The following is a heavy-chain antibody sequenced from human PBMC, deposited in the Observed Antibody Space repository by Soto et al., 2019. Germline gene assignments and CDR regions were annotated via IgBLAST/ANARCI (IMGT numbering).Heavy chain of an antibody. D-gene: IGHD2-2*01. V-gene: IGHV3-74*01. J-gene: IGHJ3*01. Sequence: PGGSLRLSCAASGFTLSNYWLHWVRQSPGKGLVWVARSNKEGSSTSHADPVNGRCTIPRDNAKNTLYLQMKSLRAEDTAMYYCARAQYLPDDAFNVWGRGTVVTVS. CDR1: GFTLSNYW. CDR2: SNKEGSST. CDR3: ARAQYLPDDAFNV.